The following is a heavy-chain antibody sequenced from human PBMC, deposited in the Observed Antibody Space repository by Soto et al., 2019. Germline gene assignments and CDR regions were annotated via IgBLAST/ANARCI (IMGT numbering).Heavy chain of an antibody. CDR1: GFTFSSYA. CDR2: ISYDGSNN. J-gene: IGHJ6*02. D-gene: IGHD2-2*01. Sequence: PGGSLRLSCAASGFTFSSYAMHWVRQAPGKGLEWVAVISYDGSNNYYADSVKGRFTISREHLQMNSLRAEDTAVYYCARDGAGFCISTSCYRTDYSYYGMDVWGQGTTVTVSS. CDR3: ARDGAGFCISTSCYRTDYSYYGMDV. V-gene: IGHV3-30-3*01.